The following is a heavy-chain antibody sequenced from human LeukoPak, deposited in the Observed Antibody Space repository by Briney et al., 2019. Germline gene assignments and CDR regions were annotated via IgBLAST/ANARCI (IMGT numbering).Heavy chain of an antibody. V-gene: IGHV1-2*02. J-gene: IGHJ5*02. CDR1: GYTFTGYY. CDR3: ARGALAGYDSSGYPVYNWFDP. D-gene: IGHD3-22*01. CDR2: INPNSGGT. Sequence: ASVKVSCKASGYTFTGYYMHWVRPAPGQGLEWMGWINPNSGGTNYDQKFQGRVTMTRDTSISTAYMELSRLRSDDTAVYYCARGALAGYDSSGYPVYNWFDPWGQGTLVTVSS.